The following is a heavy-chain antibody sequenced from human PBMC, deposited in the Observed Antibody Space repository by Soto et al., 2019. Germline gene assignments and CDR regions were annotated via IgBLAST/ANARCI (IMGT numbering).Heavy chain of an antibody. D-gene: IGHD5-12*01. CDR2: IIPIFGTA. Sequence: SVKVSCKASGGTFSTYAISWVRQAPGQGLEWMGGIIPIFGTANYAEKFQGRVTITADEDTSTADMELRSLRAEDTAVYYCARYPQVATTYFDYWGQGTLVTVSS. J-gene: IGHJ4*02. V-gene: IGHV1-69*13. CDR1: GGTFSTYA. CDR3: ARYPQVATTYFDY.